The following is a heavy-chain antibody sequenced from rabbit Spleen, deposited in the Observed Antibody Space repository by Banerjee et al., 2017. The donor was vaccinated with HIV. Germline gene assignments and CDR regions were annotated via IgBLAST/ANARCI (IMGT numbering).Heavy chain of an antibody. J-gene: IGHJ6*01. V-gene: IGHV1S40*01. Sequence: QSLEESGGGLVQPEGSLTLTCTASGFSFTYYMCWVRQAPGKGLEWIACIYAGSSGSTYYATWAKGRFTISRTSSTTVTLRMTSLTAADTATHFCARDSGSSFSSYGMDLWGQGTLVTVS. CDR1: GFSFTYY. D-gene: IGHD8-1*01. CDR3: ARDSGSSFSSYGMDL. CDR2: IYAGSSGST.